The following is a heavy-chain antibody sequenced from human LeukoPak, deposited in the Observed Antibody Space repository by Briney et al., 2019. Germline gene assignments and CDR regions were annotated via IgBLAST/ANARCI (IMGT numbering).Heavy chain of an antibody. CDR1: GGSISSSSYY. Sequence: SETLSLTCTVSGGSISSSSYYWGWIRQPPGKGLEWIGSIYYSGSTYYNPSLKSRVTISVDTSKNQFSLKLSSVTAADTAVYYCARGTEWLVSYYFDYWGQGTLVTVSS. J-gene: IGHJ4*02. V-gene: IGHV4-39*07. CDR3: ARGTEWLVSYYFDY. D-gene: IGHD6-19*01. CDR2: IYYSGST.